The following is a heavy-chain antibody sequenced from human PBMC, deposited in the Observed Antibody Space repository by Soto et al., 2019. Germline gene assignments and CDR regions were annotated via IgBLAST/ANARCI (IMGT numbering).Heavy chain of an antibody. CDR2: IWYDGSNK. D-gene: IGHD6-13*01. CDR3: ARGRIAANYYYGMDV. J-gene: IGHJ6*02. Sequence: ESGGGVVQPGRSLRLSCAASGFTFSSYGMHWVRQAPGKGLEWVAVIWYDGSNKYYADSVKGRFTISRDNSKNTLYLQMNSLRAEDTAVYYCARGRIAANYYYGMDVWGQGTTVTVSS. V-gene: IGHV3-33*01. CDR1: GFTFSSYG.